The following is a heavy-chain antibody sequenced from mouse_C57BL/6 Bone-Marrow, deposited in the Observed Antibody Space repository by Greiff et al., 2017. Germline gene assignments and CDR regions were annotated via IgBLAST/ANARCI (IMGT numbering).Heavy chain of an antibody. CDR2: INPSTGGT. Sequence: EVQLQQSGPELVKPGASVKISCKASGYSFTGYYMHWVKQSPEQSLEWIGEINPSTGGTSYNQKFKGKATLTVDKSSSTAYMQLKSLTSEDSAVYYCERDCYGSSCLGWFAYGGRGTRVTVTA. D-gene: IGHD1-1*01. J-gene: IGHJ3*01. CDR3: ERDCYGSSCLGWFAY. CDR1: GYSFTGYY. V-gene: IGHV1-43*01.